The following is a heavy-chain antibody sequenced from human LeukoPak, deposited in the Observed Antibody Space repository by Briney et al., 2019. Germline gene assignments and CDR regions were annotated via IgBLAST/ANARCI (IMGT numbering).Heavy chain of an antibody. V-gene: IGHV1-8*01. D-gene: IGHD3-22*01. J-gene: IGHJ4*02. CDR3: VRGVNRSGYFAY. CDR1: GYTFTSYD. Sequence: ASVKVSCKPSGYTFTSYDINWVLQATGQGLEWRGWMNPNSGNTAYAQQFQGRVTMTRNTSISTAYMHLSSLRSEDTADYYCVRGVNRSGYFAYWGQGTLVTVSS. CDR2: MNPNSGNT.